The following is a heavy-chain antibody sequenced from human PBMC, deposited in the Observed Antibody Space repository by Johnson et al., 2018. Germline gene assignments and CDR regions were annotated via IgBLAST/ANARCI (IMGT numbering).Heavy chain of an antibody. CDR1: GFTFSNDV. V-gene: IGHV3-74*02. CDR3: AKHSAGVPGDLNAFAV. CDR2: INHDGSVT. J-gene: IGHJ3*01. D-gene: IGHD3-10*01. Sequence: VQLVQSGGGLVQPGGSLRLSCAASGFTFSNDVMHWVRQVPGKGLVWVSRINHDGSVTAYADSVKGRFSVSRDNAENTLFLQMNSLRAGDTAIYYCAKHSAGVPGDLNAFAVWGQGTMVTVSS.